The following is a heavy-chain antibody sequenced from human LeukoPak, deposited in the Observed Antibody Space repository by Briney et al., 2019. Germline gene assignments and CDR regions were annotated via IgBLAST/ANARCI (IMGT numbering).Heavy chain of an antibody. CDR3: ARATYCTNGVCRTYGMDV. Sequence: SETLSLTCAVSGGSIITTNWWSWVRQPPGKGLEWIGEVSLKGATNHNPSLRSRLTISVDTSKNQFSLKLRSVTAADTAVYYCARATYCTNGVCRTYGMDVWGQGTTVTVSS. CDR2: VSLKGAT. J-gene: IGHJ6*02. CDR1: GGSIITTNW. V-gene: IGHV4-4*02. D-gene: IGHD2-8*01.